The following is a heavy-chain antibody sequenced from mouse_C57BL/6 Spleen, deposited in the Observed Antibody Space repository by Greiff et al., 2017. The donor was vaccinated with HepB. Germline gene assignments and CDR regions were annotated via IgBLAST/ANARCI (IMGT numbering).Heavy chain of an antibody. CDR1: GYAFSSSW. J-gene: IGHJ2*01. Sequence: VHLQQSGPELVKPGASVKISCKASGYAFSSSWMNWVKQRPGKGREWIGRIYPGDGDTNYNVKCKGKATLTAEKSSSTAYMQLSSLTSEDSAVYFCARVDYWGQGTTLTVSS. CDR3: ARVDY. V-gene: IGHV1-82*01. CDR2: IYPGDGDT.